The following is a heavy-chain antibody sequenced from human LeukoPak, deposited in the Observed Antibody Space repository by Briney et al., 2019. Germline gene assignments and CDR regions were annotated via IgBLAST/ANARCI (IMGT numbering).Heavy chain of an antibody. CDR2: INHSGST. D-gene: IGHD6-19*01. CDR3: ARDSGWYANWFDP. V-gene: IGHV4-34*01. J-gene: IGHJ5*02. CDR1: GGSFSGYY. Sequence: SETLSLTCAVYGGSFSGYYWSWIRQPPGKGPEWIGEINHSGSTNYNPSLKSRVTISVDTSKNQFSLKLSSVTAADTAVYYCARDSGWYANWFDPWGQGTLVTVSS.